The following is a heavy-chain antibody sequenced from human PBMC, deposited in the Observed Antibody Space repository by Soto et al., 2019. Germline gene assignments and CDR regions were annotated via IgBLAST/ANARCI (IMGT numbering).Heavy chain of an antibody. Sequence: SETLSLTCTVSGGSIRSYCWTWIRQPPGEGLEWIGGIYHSGSTNYNPSLKSRVTISVDTHKNQFSLKLSSVTAADTAVYYCARFLAYCGGDCYFDYWGQGTLVTVSS. CDR1: GGSIRSYC. V-gene: IGHV4-59*12. J-gene: IGHJ4*02. D-gene: IGHD2-21*02. CDR2: IYHSGST. CDR3: ARFLAYCGGDCYFDY.